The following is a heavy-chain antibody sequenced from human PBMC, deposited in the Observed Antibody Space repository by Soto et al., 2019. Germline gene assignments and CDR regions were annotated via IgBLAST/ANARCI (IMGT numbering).Heavy chain of an antibody. Sequence: TLSLTGTVSGDSGGNYYWFWIRQPVGKGLEWIGRVSSSGNTNANPTLNSRATMSIDTSKNQFSLRLRSVTAADTAVYYCARADYEILNGSYAMDVWGQGTTVTVSS. CDR2: VSSSGNT. CDR1: GDSGGNYY. J-gene: IGHJ6*01. V-gene: IGHV4-4*07. CDR3: ARADYEILNGSYAMDV. D-gene: IGHD3-9*01.